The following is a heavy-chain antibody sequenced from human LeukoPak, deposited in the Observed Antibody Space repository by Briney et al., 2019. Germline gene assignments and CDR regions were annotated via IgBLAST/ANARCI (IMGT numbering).Heavy chain of an antibody. CDR3: ARDGIVYYYDSSGYQLPPYYYGMDV. CDR1: GFTFSSYA. J-gene: IGHJ6*02. V-gene: IGHV3-30-3*01. D-gene: IGHD3-22*01. Sequence: PGRSLRLSCAASGFTFSSYAMHWVRQAPGKGLEWVAVISDDGSHKYYADSVKGRFTISGDKNTLYLQMNSLRAEDTAVYYCARDGIVYYYDSSGYQLPPYYYGMDVWGQGTTVTVSS. CDR2: ISDDGSHK.